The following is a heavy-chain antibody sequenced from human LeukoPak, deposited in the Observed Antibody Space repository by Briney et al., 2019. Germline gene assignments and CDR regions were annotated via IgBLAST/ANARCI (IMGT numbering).Heavy chain of an antibody. CDR2: ICYDGSNK. V-gene: IGHV3-33*06. J-gene: IGHJ5*02. CDR3: AKGSHLGRSSWFDP. Sequence: PGGSLRLSCAASGFTFSSYGMHWVRQAPGKGLEGVAVICYDGSNKYYADSVKGRFTISRDNSKNTLYLQMNSLRAEDTAVYYCAKGSHLGRSSWFDPWGQGTLVTVSS. D-gene: IGHD3-10*01. CDR1: GFTFSSYG.